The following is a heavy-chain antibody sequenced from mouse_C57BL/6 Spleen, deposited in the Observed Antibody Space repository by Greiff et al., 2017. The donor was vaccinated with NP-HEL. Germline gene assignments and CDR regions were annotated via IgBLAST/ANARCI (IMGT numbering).Heavy chain of an antibody. CDR2: INPNNGGT. D-gene: IGHD2-4*01. CDR3: ASNDYDGAWFAY. Sequence: EVQLQESGPELVKPGASVKIPCKASGYTFTDYNMDWVKQSHGKSLEWIGDINPNNGGTIYNQKFKGKATLTVDKSSSTAYMELRSLTSEDTAVYYCASNDYDGAWFAYWGQGTLVTVSA. J-gene: IGHJ3*01. V-gene: IGHV1-18*01. CDR1: GYTFTDYN.